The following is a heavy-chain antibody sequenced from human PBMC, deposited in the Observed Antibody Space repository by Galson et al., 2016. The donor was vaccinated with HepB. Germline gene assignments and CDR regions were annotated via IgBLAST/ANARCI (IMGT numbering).Heavy chain of an antibody. V-gene: IGHV3-15*01. CDR2: ITSTTDGGTT. CDR1: GLTFNNAW. D-gene: IGHD2-15*01. Sequence: SLRLSCAASGLTFNNAWMSWVRQAPGKGLEWVGRITSTTDGGTTDYAAPVKGRFTISRDDSKNTLYLQMNGLKTDDTAVYYCPTGDPNCSGGSCYFDSWGQGTLVTVSS. CDR3: PTGDPNCSGGSCYFDS. J-gene: IGHJ4*02.